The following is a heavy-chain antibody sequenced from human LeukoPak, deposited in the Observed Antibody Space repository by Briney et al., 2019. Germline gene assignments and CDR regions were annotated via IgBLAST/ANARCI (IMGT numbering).Heavy chain of an antibody. CDR2: IYTSGST. J-gene: IGHJ5*02. Sequence: SETLSLTCTVSGGSISSYYWSWIRQPPGKGLEWIGYIYTSGSTNYNPSLKSRVTISVDTSKNQFSLKLSSVTAADTAVYYRARGYYYGSGRVWFDPWGQGTLVTVSS. CDR3: ARGYYYGSGRVWFDP. D-gene: IGHD3-10*01. V-gene: IGHV4-4*09. CDR1: GGSISSYY.